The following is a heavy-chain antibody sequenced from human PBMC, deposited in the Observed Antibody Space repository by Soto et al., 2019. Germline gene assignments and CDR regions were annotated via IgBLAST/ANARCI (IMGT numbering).Heavy chain of an antibody. D-gene: IGHD1-26*01. CDR3: ARREYSSGICYVRTHFDY. Sequence: SETLSLTCAVYGGSFSGYYWSWIRQSPGKGLEWIGEINHSGSTNYNPSLKSRVTISVDASKTQFSLKLSSVTAADTAVYYCARREYSSGICYVRTHFDYWGQGTLGTVSS. CDR2: INHSGST. V-gene: IGHV4-34*01. CDR1: GGSFSGYY. J-gene: IGHJ4*02.